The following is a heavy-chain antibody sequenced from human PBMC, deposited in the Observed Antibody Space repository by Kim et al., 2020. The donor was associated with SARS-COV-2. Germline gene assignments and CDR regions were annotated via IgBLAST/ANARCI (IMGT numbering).Heavy chain of an antibody. J-gene: IGHJ6*02. Sequence: SETLSLTCTVSGGSISSSSYYWGWIRQPPGKGLEWIGSIYYSGSTYYNPSLKSRVTISVDTSKNQFSLKLSSVTAADTAVYYCARLARRGYSYGFWYYYGMDVWGQGTTVTVSS. CDR3: ARLARRGYSYGFWYYYGMDV. CDR1: GGSISSSSYY. CDR2: IYYSGST. D-gene: IGHD5-18*01. V-gene: IGHV4-39*01.